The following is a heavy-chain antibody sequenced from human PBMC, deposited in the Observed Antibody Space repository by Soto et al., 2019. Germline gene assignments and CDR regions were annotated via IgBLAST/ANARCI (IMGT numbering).Heavy chain of an antibody. CDR2: ISPILGIA. J-gene: IGHJ6*03. Sequence: QVQLVQSGAEVKKPGSSVKVSCKASGGTFSSYTISWVRQAPGQGLEWMGRISPILGIANYAQKFQGRVTITADKSTSTAYMELSSLRSGDTAVYYCARGEGYERYYMDVWGKGTTVTVSS. CDR3: ARGEGYERYYMDV. V-gene: IGHV1-69*02. D-gene: IGHD5-12*01. CDR1: GGTFSSYT.